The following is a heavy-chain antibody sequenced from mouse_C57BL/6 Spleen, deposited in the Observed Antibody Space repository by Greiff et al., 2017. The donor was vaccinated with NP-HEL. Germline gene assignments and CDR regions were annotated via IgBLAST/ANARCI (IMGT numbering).Heavy chain of an antibody. CDR2: IWRGGST. Sequence: VQLQQSGPGLVQPSQSLSITCTVPGFSLTSYGVHWVRQSPGKGLEWLGVIWRGGSTDYNAAFMSRLSITKDNSKSQVFVKMNSLRADDTAIYYYAKRDGSRAMDYWGQGTSVTVSS. CDR1: GFSLTSYG. D-gene: IGHD1-1*01. CDR3: AKRDGSRAMDY. V-gene: IGHV2-5*01. J-gene: IGHJ4*01.